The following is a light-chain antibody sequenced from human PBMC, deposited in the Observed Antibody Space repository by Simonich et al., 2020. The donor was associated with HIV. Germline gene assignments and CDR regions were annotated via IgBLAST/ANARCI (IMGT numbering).Light chain of an antibody. V-gene: IGKV3-11*01. CDR3: QQRSNWPIT. CDR1: QSVSSY. Sequence: EIVLTQSPATLSLSPGERATLSCRASQSVSSYLAWYQQKPGQAPRRLIYDASTRATGSPARFSGGGSGTDFTLTISSLEPEDFAVYYCQQRSNWPITFGQGTRLEIK. J-gene: IGKJ5*01. CDR2: DAS.